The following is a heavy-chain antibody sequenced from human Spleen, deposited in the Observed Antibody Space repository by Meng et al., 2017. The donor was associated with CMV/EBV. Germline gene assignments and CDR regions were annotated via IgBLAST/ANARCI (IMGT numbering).Heavy chain of an antibody. D-gene: IGHD2-15*01. V-gene: IGHV3-30*02. Sequence: GESLKISCAASGFTFSSYDMYWVRQAPGKGLEWVAFIRYDGSNKYYADSVKGRFTISRDNSKNTLYLQMNSLRAEDTAVYYCAKENGYFNWFDPWGQGTLVTVSS. CDR2: IRYDGSNK. CDR3: AKENGYFNWFDP. J-gene: IGHJ5*02. CDR1: GFTFSSYD.